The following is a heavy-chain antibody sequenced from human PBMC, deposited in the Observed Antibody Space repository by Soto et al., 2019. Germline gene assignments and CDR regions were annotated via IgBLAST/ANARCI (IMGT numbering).Heavy chain of an antibody. CDR1: GGSISSSSYY. D-gene: IGHD6-19*01. CDR2: IYYSGST. V-gene: IGHV4-39*01. J-gene: IGHJ6*02. CDR3: ARRWSSGWSPYYYYYGMDV. Sequence: HSESLSLTCTVSGGSISSSSYYWGWIRQPPGKGLEWIGSIYYSGSTYYNPSLKSRVTISVDTSKNQFSLKLSSVTAADTAVYYCARRWSSGWSPYYYYYGMDVWGQGTTVTVSS.